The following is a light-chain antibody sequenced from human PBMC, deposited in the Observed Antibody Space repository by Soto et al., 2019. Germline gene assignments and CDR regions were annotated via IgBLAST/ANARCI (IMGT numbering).Light chain of an antibody. CDR3: AAWDDSLNGYYV. CDR2: SNN. J-gene: IGLJ1*01. V-gene: IGLV1-44*01. Sequence: QTVVTQPPSASGTPGQRVTISCSGSSSNIGSNTVNWYQQLPGTAPKLLIHSNNQRPSGVPDRFSGSKSGTSASLAISGLQSEDEADYYCAAWDDSLNGYYVFGPGTKLTVL. CDR1: SSNIGSNT.